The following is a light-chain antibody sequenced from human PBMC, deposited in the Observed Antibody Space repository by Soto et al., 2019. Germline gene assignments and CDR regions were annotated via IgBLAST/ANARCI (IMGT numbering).Light chain of an antibody. CDR3: QQRSSTLFT. CDR2: AAS. Sequence: DIQMTQSPSSLSASVGDRVTITCRASQSISSYLNWYQQIPGKAPKLLIYAASSLQSGVPSRFSGSGSGTDFTLSISSLQPEDFATYYCQQRSSTLFTFGPGTKVDIK. V-gene: IGKV1-39*01. J-gene: IGKJ3*01. CDR1: QSISSY.